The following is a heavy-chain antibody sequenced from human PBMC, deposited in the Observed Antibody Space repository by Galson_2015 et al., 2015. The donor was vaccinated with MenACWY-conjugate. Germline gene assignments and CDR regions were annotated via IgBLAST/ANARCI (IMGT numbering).Heavy chain of an antibody. CDR2: ISSAGSSI. V-gene: IGHV3-48*02. CDR3: AKSLTILDY. D-gene: IGHD2-21*01. Sequence: SLRLSCAASGFTFSSNTMNWVRQAPGKGLEWVSSISSAGSSIYYADSVKGRFTISRDNAENSLYLQMNSLRDEDTAVYYCAKSLTILDYGGQGTLVTVPS. J-gene: IGHJ4*02. CDR1: GFTFSSNT.